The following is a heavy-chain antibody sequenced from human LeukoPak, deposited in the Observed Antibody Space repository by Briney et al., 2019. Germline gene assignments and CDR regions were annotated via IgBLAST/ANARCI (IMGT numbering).Heavy chain of an antibody. CDR1: GYTFTSYD. J-gene: IGHJ4*02. Sequence: ASVKVSCKASGYTFTSYDINWVRQATGQGLEWMGWMNPNSGNTGYAQKFQGRVTMTRDTSTRTVYMEVNSLRSEDTAVYYCARQGTYCSAIGMGYWGQGTLVTVSS. D-gene: IGHD2-15*01. CDR2: MNPNSGNT. CDR3: ARQGTYCSAIGMGY. V-gene: IGHV1-8*01.